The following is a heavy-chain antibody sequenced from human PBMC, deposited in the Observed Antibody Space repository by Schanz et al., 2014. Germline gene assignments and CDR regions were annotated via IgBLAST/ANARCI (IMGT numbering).Heavy chain of an antibody. CDR1: TFTFDHYA. Sequence: EVQLLESGGGLVQPGGSLRLSCSASTFTFDHYAMTWVRQAPGKGLEWVAAVSSRSDEIKYADSVRGRFTISRDNSKNTQDLQMNSRRAEDTAVYYCANNWNLDYWGQGTLVTVSS. V-gene: IGHV3-23*05. J-gene: IGHJ4*02. CDR2: VSSRSDEI. D-gene: IGHD1-20*01. CDR3: ANNWNLDY.